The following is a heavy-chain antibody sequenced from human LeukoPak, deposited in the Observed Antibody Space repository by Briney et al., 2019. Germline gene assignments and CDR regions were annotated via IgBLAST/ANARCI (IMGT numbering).Heavy chain of an antibody. CDR3: ARGLDYGDYEGPDYYYYYGMDV. Sequence: LETLSLTCTVSGGSISSYYWSWIRQPPGKGLEWIGYIYYSGSTNYNPSLKSRVTISVDTSKNQFSLKLSSVTAADTAVYYCARGLDYGDYEGPDYYYYYGMDVWGQGTTVTVSS. D-gene: IGHD4-17*01. J-gene: IGHJ6*02. V-gene: IGHV4-59*12. CDR1: GGSISSYY. CDR2: IYYSGST.